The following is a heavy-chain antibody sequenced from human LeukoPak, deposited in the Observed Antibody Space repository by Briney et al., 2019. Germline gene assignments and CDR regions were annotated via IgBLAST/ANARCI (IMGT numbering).Heavy chain of an antibody. CDR1: GFTFSSYW. Sequence: PGGSLRLSCAASGFTFSSYWMSWVRQAPGKGLEWVANIKQDGSEKYYVDSVKGRFTISRDNAKNSLYLQMNSLRAEDTAVYYCARFYCSSTSCFNGYWGQGTLVTVSS. J-gene: IGHJ4*02. CDR2: IKQDGSEK. V-gene: IGHV3-7*01. CDR3: ARFYCSSTSCFNGY. D-gene: IGHD2-2*01.